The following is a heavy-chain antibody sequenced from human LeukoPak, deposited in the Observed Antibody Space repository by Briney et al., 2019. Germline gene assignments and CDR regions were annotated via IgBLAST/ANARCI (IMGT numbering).Heavy chain of an antibody. CDR3: ARHVALGETA. J-gene: IGHJ4*02. D-gene: IGHD1-26*01. Sequence: NPSDTLSLTCTVSGGSISSSSYYWGWIRQPPGKGLEWIGSIYYTGSTTYSPSYKSRVTISVDTSRNQISLKLTSVTAADTAVYYCARHVALGETARGQGILVTVFS. CDR1: GGSISSSSYY. CDR2: IYYTGST. V-gene: IGHV4-39*07.